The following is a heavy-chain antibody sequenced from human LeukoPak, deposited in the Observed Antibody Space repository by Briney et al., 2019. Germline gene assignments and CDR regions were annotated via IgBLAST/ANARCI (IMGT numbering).Heavy chain of an antibody. CDR1: GGTFSIYA. V-gene: IGHV1-69*05. CDR2: IIPIFGTA. D-gene: IGHD4-23*01. J-gene: IGHJ1*01. Sequence: SVKVSCKASGGTFSIYAISWVRQAPGQGLEWMGGIIPIFGTANYAQKFQGRVTITTDESTSTAYMELSSLRSEDTAVYYCAKGGYGGNSLGYFQHWGQGTLVTVSS. CDR3: AKGGYGGNSLGYFQH.